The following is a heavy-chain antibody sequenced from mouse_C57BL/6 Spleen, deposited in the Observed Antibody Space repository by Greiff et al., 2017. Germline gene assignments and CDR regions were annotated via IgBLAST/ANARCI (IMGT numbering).Heavy chain of an antibody. CDR1: GYTFTSYW. J-gene: IGHJ2*01. Sequence: QVQLQQPGAELVKPGASVKLSCKASGYTFTSYWMKWVKQRPGQGLEWIGEIDPSDIYTNYNQKFKGKATLTVDTSSSTAYMQLTSLTSEDSAVYYCARGNWDYFDYWGQGTTRAVAS. CDR2: IDPSDIYT. D-gene: IGHD4-1*01. CDR3: ARGNWDYFDY. V-gene: IGHV1-50*01.